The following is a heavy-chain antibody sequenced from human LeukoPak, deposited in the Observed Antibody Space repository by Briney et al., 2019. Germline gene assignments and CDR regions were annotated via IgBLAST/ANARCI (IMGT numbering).Heavy chain of an antibody. CDR1: GSSFTSYW. D-gene: IGHD5-12*01. CDR2: IYPGDSDT. J-gene: IGHJ4*01. Sequence: GASLQISCKGSGSSFTSYWIAWVRQLPGKGLEWMGIIYPGDSDTRYSPSFQGQVTISADKSISTAYLQWSSLKASDTAMYYCARRYSGYDYGVDYWGQGTLVTVSS. CDR3: ARRYSGYDYGVDY. V-gene: IGHV5-51*01.